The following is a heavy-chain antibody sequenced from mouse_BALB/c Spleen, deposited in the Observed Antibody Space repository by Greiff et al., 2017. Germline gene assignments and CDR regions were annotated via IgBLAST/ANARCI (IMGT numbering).Heavy chain of an antibody. J-gene: IGHJ4*01. V-gene: IGHV5-17*02. D-gene: IGHD1-1*01. CDR3: ARSYGSSWGAMDY. Sequence: EVKLMESGGGLVQPGGSRKLSCAASGFTFSSFGMHWVRQAPEKGLEWVAYISSGSSTIYYADTVKGRFTISRDNPKNTLFLQMTSLRSEDTAMYYCARSYGSSWGAMDYWGQGTSVTVSS. CDR2: ISSGSSTI. CDR1: GFTFSSFG.